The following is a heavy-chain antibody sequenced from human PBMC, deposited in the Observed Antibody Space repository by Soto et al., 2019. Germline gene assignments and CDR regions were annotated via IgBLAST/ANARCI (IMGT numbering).Heavy chain of an antibody. D-gene: IGHD1-26*01. J-gene: IGHJ6*02. CDR3: ARAEGGSYFYYYYYYGMDV. CDR2: IYHSGST. CDR1: GYSIISGYY. Sequence: SETLSLTCAVSGYSIISGYYWGWIRQPPGKGLEWIGSIYHSGSTYYNPSLKSRVTISVDTSKNQFSLKLSSVTAADTAVYYCARAEGGSYFYYYYYYGMDVWGQGTTVTVSS. V-gene: IGHV4-38-2*01.